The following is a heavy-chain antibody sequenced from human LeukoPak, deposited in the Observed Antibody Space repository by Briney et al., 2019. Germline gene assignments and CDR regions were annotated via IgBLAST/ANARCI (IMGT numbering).Heavy chain of an antibody. CDR1: GFTFSSYA. CDR2: ISGSGGST. Sequence: PGGSLRLSCAASGFTFSSYAMSWVRQAPGKGLEWVSAISGSGGSTYYADSVKGRFTISRDNSKNALYLQMNSLRAEDTAVYYCAKDQTVQRRRITMIEGTAKTYYFDYWGQGTLVTVSS. V-gene: IGHV3-23*01. CDR3: AKDQTVQRRRITMIEGTAKTYYFDY. J-gene: IGHJ4*02. D-gene: IGHD3-22*01.